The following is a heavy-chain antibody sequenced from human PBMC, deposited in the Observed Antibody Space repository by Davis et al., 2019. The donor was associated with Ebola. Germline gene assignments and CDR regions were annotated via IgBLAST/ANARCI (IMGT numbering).Heavy chain of an antibody. V-gene: IGHV3-64*04. D-gene: IGHD3-22*01. CDR2: ISSNGGST. CDR3: ARDRVIVVVMDGMDV. Sequence: GESLKISCAASGFTFSSYWMHWVRQAPGKGLEYVSAISSNGGSTYYADSVKGRFTISRDNAKNSLYLQMNSLRAEDTAVYYCARDRVIVVVMDGMDVWGQGTTVTVSS. J-gene: IGHJ6*02. CDR1: GFTFSSYW.